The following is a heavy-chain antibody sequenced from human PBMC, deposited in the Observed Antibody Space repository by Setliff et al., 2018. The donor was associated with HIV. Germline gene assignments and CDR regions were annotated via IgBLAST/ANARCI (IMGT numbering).Heavy chain of an antibody. Sequence: GASVKVSCKASGYTFSIYDINWVRQATGQGLQWMGWMSPKSGNTGYARKFQGRVSMTRNTSISTAYMELSSLISEDTAVYYCARGPQSYVDVVPTIGRYYFDYWGQGTLVTVSS. CDR1: GYTFSIYD. CDR2: MSPKSGNT. D-gene: IGHD5-12*01. CDR3: ARGPQSYVDVVPTIGRYYFDY. V-gene: IGHV1-8*02. J-gene: IGHJ4*02.